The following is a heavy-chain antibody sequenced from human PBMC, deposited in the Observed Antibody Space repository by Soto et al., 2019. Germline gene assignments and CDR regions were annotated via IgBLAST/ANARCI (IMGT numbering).Heavy chain of an antibody. CDR2: ISYDGSNK. CDR3: ARDLRRAVVTAMVY. CDR1: GFTFISYA. V-gene: IGHV3-30-3*01. J-gene: IGHJ4*02. D-gene: IGHD2-21*02. Sequence: PGGSLRLSCAASGFTFISYAMSWVRQAPGKGLEWVAVISYDGSNKYYADSVKGRFTISRDNSKNTLYLQMNSLRAEDTAVYYCARDLRRAVVTAMVYWGQGTLVTVSS.